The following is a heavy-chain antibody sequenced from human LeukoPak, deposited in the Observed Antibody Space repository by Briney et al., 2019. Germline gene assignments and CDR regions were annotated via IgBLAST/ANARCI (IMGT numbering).Heavy chain of an antibody. V-gene: IGHV5-51*01. J-gene: IGHJ5*01. Sequence: GESLKISCKGSGYTFNNYWIGWVRQIPGQGLEWMGIIFPDDSDTRYSPSFQGQVSISCDKSISTAYLQWSSLKASDTAVYYCARRMGVPNNWFDSWGQGTLVTVSS. CDR1: GYTFNNYW. CDR2: IFPDDSDT. D-gene: IGHD2-2*01. CDR3: ARRMGVPNNWFDS.